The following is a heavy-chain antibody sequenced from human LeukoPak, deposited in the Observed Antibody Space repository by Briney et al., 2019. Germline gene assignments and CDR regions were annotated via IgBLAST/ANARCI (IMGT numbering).Heavy chain of an antibody. CDR3: ARDLQYASDYMDV. Sequence: PGGSLRLSCAASGFTFSSYGMHWVRQAPGKGLEWVANIKQDGSEKYYVDSVKGRFTISRDNAKNSLYLQMNSLRAEDTAVYYCARDLQYASDYMDVWGKGTTVTVSS. CDR1: GFTFSSYG. D-gene: IGHD2-2*01. J-gene: IGHJ6*03. V-gene: IGHV3-7*01. CDR2: IKQDGSEK.